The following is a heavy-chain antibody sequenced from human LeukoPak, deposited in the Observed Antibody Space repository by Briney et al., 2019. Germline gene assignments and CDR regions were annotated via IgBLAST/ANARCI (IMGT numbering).Heavy chain of an antibody. CDR2: IYYSGST. V-gene: IGHV4-30-4*01. CDR3: AREGAIRYFDWLSSLVDY. J-gene: IGHJ4*02. D-gene: IGHD3-9*01. Sequence: PSETLSLTCTVSGGSISSGDYYWSWIRQPPGKGLGWIGYIYYSGSTYYNPSLKSRVTISVDTSKNQFSLKLSSVTAADTAVYYCAREGAIRYFDWLSSLVDYWGQGTLVTVSS. CDR1: GGSISSGDYY.